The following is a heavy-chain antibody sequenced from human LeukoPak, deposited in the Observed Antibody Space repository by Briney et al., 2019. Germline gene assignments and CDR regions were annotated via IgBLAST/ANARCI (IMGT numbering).Heavy chain of an antibody. CDR3: ARRHSSGYFSQ. J-gene: IGHJ4*02. D-gene: IGHD3-22*01. V-gene: IGHV4-34*01. CDR2: INHSGST. CDR1: GGSFSGYY. Sequence: PSETLSLTCAVYGGSFSGYYWSWIRQPPGKGLEWIGEINHSGSTNYNPSLKSRVTISVDTSKNQFSLKLSSVTAADTAVYYCARRHSSGYFSQWGQGTLVTVSS.